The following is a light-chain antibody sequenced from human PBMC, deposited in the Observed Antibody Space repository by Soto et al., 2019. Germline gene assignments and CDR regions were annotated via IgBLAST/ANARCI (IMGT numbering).Light chain of an antibody. Sequence: DIQMTQSPSTLSASVGDRVTITCRASQRISSWLAWYQQKPGKAPKLLIYDASSLESGVPSRFSGSGSGTEFTLSISSLQPDDCGTYYCQQYNSSPYTFGQGTKLEIK. J-gene: IGKJ2*01. V-gene: IGKV1-5*01. CDR3: QQYNSSPYT. CDR1: QRISSW. CDR2: DAS.